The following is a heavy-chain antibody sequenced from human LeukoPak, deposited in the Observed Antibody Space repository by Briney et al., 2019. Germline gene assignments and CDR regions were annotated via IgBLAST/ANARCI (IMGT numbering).Heavy chain of an antibody. CDR3: ARDRVQQMVRGNYYYYYGMDV. V-gene: IGHV4-59*01. CDR2: FYYRGRT. CDR1: GGSISRYY. D-gene: IGHD6-13*01. J-gene: IGHJ6*04. Sequence: SETLSLTCTVSGGSISRYYGSCMRQPPGEGLEWIGYFYYRGRTNYNPSLKSRVTISVDTSKNQFSLKLSSVTAADTAVYYCARDRVQQMVRGNYYYYYGMDVWGKGTTVTVSS.